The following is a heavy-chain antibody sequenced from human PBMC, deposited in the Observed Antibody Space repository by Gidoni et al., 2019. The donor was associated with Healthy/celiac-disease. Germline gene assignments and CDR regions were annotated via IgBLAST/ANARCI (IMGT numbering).Heavy chain of an antibody. V-gene: IGHV4-39*01. CDR1: GGSISSSSYY. J-gene: IGHJ4*02. CDR2: TYYSGST. D-gene: IGHD1-26*01. CDR3: ARLIVGATGGDY. Sequence: QLQLQASGPGLVKPSETLSLTRTVPGGSISSSSYYWGWIRQPPGKGLEWIGSTYYSGSTYYNPSLKSRVTISVDTSKNQFSLKLSSVTAADTAVYYCARLIVGATGGDYWGQGTLVTVSS.